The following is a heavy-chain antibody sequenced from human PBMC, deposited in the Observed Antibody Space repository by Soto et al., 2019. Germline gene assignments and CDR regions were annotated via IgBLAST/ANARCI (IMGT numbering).Heavy chain of an antibody. V-gene: IGHV4-4*02. CDR3: ADSYGSQDSAFDI. CDR1: GGSISSSNW. CDR2: IDHSGSN. D-gene: IGHD1-26*01. Sequence: QVQLQESGPGLVKPSGTLSLTCAVSGGSISSSNWWSWVRQPPGKGLEWIGEIDHSGSNNYHPSLKSRVTISVDKSKNQFTLKLSSVTAADTAAYYCADSYGSQDSAFDIWGQGTMVTVSS. J-gene: IGHJ3*02.